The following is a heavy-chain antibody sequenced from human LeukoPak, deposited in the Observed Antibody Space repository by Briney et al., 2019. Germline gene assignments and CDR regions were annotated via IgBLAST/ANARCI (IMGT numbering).Heavy chain of an antibody. CDR2: IYSTGNT. CDR3: VRHDSGSENYTPLDY. V-gene: IGHV4-39*01. D-gene: IGHD3-10*01. J-gene: IGHJ4*02. Sequence: SPSETLSLTCTVSGVSISSSRYYWGWIRQPPGKGLEWIGTIYSTGNTYYNPSLKSRITMSVDTSKNQFSLKLTSVTAADTAVYYCVRHDSGSENYTPLDYWGQGTLVTVSS. CDR1: GVSISSSRYY.